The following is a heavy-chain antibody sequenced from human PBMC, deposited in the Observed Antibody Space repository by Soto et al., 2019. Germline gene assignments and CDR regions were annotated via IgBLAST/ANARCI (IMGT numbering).Heavy chain of an antibody. CDR3: ARDRFGSGSHYYYYYGMDV. CDR1: GGSFSGYY. J-gene: IGHJ6*02. CDR2: INHSGST. V-gene: IGHV4-34*01. D-gene: IGHD3-10*01. Sequence: SETLSLTCAVYGGSFSGYYWSWIRQPPGKGLEWIGEINHSGSTNYNPSLKSRVTIPVDTSKNQFSLKLSSVTAADTAVYYCARDRFGSGSHYYYYYGMDVWGQGTTVTVS.